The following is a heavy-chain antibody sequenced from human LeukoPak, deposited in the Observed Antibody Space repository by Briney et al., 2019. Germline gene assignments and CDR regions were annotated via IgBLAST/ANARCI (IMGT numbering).Heavy chain of an antibody. J-gene: IGHJ3*02. CDR3: ARAPGAFDI. Sequence: ASVKVSCKASGYNFIDYYIYWVRQAPGQGLEWMGWINPKSGGTKYAQQFQGKVTMTRDTSISTAYMELSRLRSDDTAVYYCARAPGAFDIWGQGTMVTVSS. CDR1: GYNFIDYY. CDR2: INPKSGGT. V-gene: IGHV1-2*02.